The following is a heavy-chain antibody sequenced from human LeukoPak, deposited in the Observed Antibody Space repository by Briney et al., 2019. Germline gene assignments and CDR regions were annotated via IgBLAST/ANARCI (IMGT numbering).Heavy chain of an antibody. D-gene: IGHD2-2*01. Sequence: GGSLRLSCVTSGFTFTNHWMSWVRQAPGKGLEWVANINEDGNKKYYVDSVKGRSTVSRDNTKNSLYLQMNSLRAEDTAVYYCARGCTSTSCYDYWGQGTLVTVSS. CDR3: ARGCTSTSCYDY. CDR1: GFTFTNHW. J-gene: IGHJ4*02. V-gene: IGHV3-7*01. CDR2: INEDGNKK.